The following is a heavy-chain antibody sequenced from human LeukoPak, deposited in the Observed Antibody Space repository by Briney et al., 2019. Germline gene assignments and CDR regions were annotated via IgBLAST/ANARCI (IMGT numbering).Heavy chain of an antibody. J-gene: IGHJ4*02. CDR2: ISYDGSNK. V-gene: IGHV3-30*18. CDR1: GFTFSSYG. D-gene: IGHD2-2*01. CDR3: AKGYATPKSRYYFDY. Sequence: PGGSLRLSCAASGFTFSSYGMHWVRQAPGKGLEWVAVISYDGSNKYYADSVKGRFTLSRDNSKNTLYLQMNSLRAEDTAVYYCAKGYATPKSRYYFDYWGQGTQVTVSS.